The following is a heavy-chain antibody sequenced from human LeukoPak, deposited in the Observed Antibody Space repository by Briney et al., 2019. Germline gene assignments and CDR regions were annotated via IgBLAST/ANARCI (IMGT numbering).Heavy chain of an antibody. CDR3: AARADSSGSYNY. J-gene: IGHJ4*02. CDR2: INHSGST. V-gene: IGHV4-34*01. Sequence: SETLSLTCAVYGGSFSGYYWSWIRQPPGKGLEWIEEINHSGSTNYNPSLKSRVTISVDTSKNQFSLKLSSVTAADTAVYYCAARADSSGSYNYWGQGTLVTVSS. CDR1: GGSFSGYY. D-gene: IGHD3-22*01.